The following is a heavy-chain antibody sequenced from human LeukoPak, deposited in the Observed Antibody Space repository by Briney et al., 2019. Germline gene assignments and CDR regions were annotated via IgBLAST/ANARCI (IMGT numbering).Heavy chain of an antibody. D-gene: IGHD1-26*01. CDR3: ARVALVGGYYFDY. CDR2: ISAYNGNT. Sequence: EASVNVSCTASGYTFTSYGISWVRQAPGQGLEWMGWISAYNGNTNYAQKLQGRVTMTTDTSTSTAYMELSSLRSEDTAVYYCARVALVGGYYFDYWGQGTLVTVSS. V-gene: IGHV1-18*01. CDR1: GYTFTSYG. J-gene: IGHJ4*02.